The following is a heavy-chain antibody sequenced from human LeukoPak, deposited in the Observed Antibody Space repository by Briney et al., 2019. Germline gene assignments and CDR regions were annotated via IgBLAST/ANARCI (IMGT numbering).Heavy chain of an antibody. V-gene: IGHV3-33*01. Sequence: PGRSLRLSCAASGFTFSSYGMHWVRQAPGKGLEWVAVIWYDGSNKYYADSVKGRFTISRDNSKNTLYLQMNSLRAEDTAVYYCARDYYYDTSGYYRARGQGALVTVAS. J-gene: IGHJ4*02. D-gene: IGHD3-22*01. CDR1: GFTFSSYG. CDR2: IWYDGSNK. CDR3: ARDYYYDTSGYYRA.